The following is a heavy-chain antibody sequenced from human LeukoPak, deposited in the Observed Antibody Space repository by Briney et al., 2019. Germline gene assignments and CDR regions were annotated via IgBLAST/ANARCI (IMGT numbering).Heavy chain of an antibody. J-gene: IGHJ4*02. CDR2: IEQDGSEK. V-gene: IGHV3-7*01. Sequence: GGSLRLSCAASGFTFSNYWMNWVRQAPGKGLEWVANIEQDGSEKYYVDSVKSRSTISRDNAKNSLSLQMNSLRAEDTAVYYCARDLRTPGFFDYWGQGTLVTVSS. CDR1: GFTFSNYW. CDR3: ARDLRTPGFFDY.